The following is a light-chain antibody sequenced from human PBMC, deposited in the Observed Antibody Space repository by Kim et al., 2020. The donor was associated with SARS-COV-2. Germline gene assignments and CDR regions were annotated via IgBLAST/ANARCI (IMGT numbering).Light chain of an antibody. CDR3: CSYAGNYTLV. J-gene: IGLJ2*01. CDR2: DVS. CDR1: SRVVGVYNS. Sequence: GQSANTASTGASRVVGVYNSVSRSLQLPGKAPKLMIYDVSERPSGVPDRFPGSKSGNTASLTISGLQAEDEADYYCCSYAGNYTLVFGGGTQLTVL. V-gene: IGLV2-11*01.